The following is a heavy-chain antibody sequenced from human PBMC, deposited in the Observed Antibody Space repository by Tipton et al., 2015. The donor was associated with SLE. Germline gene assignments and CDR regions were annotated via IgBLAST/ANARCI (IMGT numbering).Heavy chain of an antibody. Sequence: TLSLTSAVYGGSFSGYYWSWIRQPPGKGLEWIGEINNSGSTNYNPSLKSRVTISVDTSKNQFSLKLSSVTAADTAVYYCARVVAAAGTAFDIWGQGTMVTVSS. CDR3: ARVVAAAGTAFDI. CDR1: GGSFSGYY. J-gene: IGHJ3*02. CDR2: INNSGST. D-gene: IGHD6-13*01. V-gene: IGHV4-34*01.